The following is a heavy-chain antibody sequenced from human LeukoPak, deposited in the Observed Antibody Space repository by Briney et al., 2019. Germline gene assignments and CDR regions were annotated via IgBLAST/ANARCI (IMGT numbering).Heavy chain of an antibody. D-gene: IGHD2-2*01. V-gene: IGHV3-49*03. CDR2: IRSKAYGGTT. CDR1: GFTFGDYA. CDR3: TRAIVWYQPENFDY. Sequence: GGSLRLSCTASGFTFGDYAMSWFRQAPGKGLEWVGFIRSKAYGGTTEYAAPVKGRFTISRDDSKSIAYLQMNSLKTEDTAVYYCTRAIVWYQPENFDYWGQGTLVTVSS. J-gene: IGHJ4*02.